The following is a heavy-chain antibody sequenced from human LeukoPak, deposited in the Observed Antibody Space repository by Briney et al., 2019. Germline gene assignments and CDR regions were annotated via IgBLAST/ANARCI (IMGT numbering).Heavy chain of an antibody. J-gene: IGHJ4*02. CDR3: ARGYGDYASFDY. Sequence: SETLSLTRTVSGGSISSYYWSWIRQPAGKGLEWIGRIYTSGSTNYNPSLKSRVTMSVDTSKNPFSLKLSSVTAADTAVYYCARGYGDYASFDYWGQGTLVTVSS. D-gene: IGHD4-17*01. CDR1: GGSISSYY. V-gene: IGHV4-4*07. CDR2: IYTSGST.